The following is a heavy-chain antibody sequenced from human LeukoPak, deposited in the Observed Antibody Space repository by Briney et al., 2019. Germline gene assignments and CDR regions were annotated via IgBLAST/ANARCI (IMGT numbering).Heavy chain of an antibody. D-gene: IGHD3-22*01. J-gene: IGHJ3*02. V-gene: IGHV4-39*07. CDR1: GGSISSSSYY. CDR3: ARARGDRYYDSPRLAYLNAFDI. CDR2: IYYSGST. Sequence: SETLSLTCTVSGGSISSSSYYWGWIRQPPGKGLEWIGSIYYSGSTYYNPSLKSRVTISVDTSKNQFSLKLSSVTAADTAVYYCARARGDRYYDSPRLAYLNAFDIWGQGTMVTVSS.